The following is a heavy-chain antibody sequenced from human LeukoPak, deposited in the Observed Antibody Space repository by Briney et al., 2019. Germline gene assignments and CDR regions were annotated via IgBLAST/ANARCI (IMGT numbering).Heavy chain of an antibody. CDR3: ARDRPPWLDYGMDV. D-gene: IGHD6-19*01. V-gene: IGHV3-74*01. Sequence: SGGSLRLSCAASGFTFSNYWMHWVRQAPGKGLVWVSRINNDGSSTRYADSVKGRFTISRDDAKNSLYLQMNSLRAEDTAVYYCARDRPPWLDYGMDVWGQGTTVTVSS. CDR1: GFTFSNYW. J-gene: IGHJ6*02. CDR2: INNDGSST.